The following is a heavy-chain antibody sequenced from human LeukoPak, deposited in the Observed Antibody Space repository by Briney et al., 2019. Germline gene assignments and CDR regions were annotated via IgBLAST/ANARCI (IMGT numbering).Heavy chain of an antibody. CDR3: AREVSPAAPSPFDY. V-gene: IGHV3-30-3*01. CDR2: ISYDGGNK. D-gene: IGHD2-2*01. Sequence: GRSLRLSCAASGFTFSSYATHWVRQAPGKGLEWVAVISYDGGNKYYADSVKGRFTISRDNSKNTLYLQMNSLRAEDTAVYYCAREVSPAAPSPFDYWGQGTLVTVSS. CDR1: GFTFSSYA. J-gene: IGHJ4*02.